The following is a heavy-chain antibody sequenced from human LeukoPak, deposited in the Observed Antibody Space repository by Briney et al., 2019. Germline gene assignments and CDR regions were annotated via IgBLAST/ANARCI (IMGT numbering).Heavy chain of an antibody. Sequence: PAGSLRLSCAASGFTFGDYAMHWVRHAPPTGLEWVSGISWNSGSIGYADSVKGRFTISRDNAKNSLYLQMNSLRAEDTALYYCAKDIGWELLGGHDYWGQGTLVTVSS. CDR1: GFTFGDYA. CDR3: AKDIGWELLGGHDY. J-gene: IGHJ4*02. V-gene: IGHV3-9*01. D-gene: IGHD1-26*01. CDR2: ISWNSGSI.